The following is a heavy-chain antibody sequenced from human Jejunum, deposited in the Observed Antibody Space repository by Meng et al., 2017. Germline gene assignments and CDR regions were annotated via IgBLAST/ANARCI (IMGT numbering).Heavy chain of an antibody. CDR2: INGGNGNT. CDR1: GYIFTSYG. J-gene: IGHJ4*02. CDR3: ARVKYSGYDPFDS. D-gene: IGHD5-12*01. Sequence: QVRLVQSGAEVKKPGASVKVSCKASGYIFTSYGMHWVRQAPGQRLEWMGWINGGNGNTKYSQKFQGRVTITRDTSANTAYMELSSLTSEDTAVYYCARVKYSGYDPFDSWGQGTLVTVSS. V-gene: IGHV1-3*01.